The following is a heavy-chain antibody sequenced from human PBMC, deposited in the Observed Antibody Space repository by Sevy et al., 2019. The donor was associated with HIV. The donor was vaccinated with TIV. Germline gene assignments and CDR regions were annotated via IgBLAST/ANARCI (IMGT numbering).Heavy chain of an antibody. CDR2: INPNSGGT. V-gene: IGHV1-2*06. CDR1: GYTFTGYY. Sequence: ASVKVSCKASGYTFTGYYMHWVRQAPGQGLEWMGRINPNSGGTNYAQKFQGRVTMTRDTSISTAYMELSRLRSDDTAGYYCAREGIAVAGTWGSWFDPWGQGTLVTVSS. D-gene: IGHD6-19*01. J-gene: IGHJ5*02. CDR3: AREGIAVAGTWGSWFDP.